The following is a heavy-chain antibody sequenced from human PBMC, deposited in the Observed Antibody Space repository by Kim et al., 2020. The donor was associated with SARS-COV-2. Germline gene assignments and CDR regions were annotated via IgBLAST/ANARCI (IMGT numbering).Heavy chain of an antibody. Sequence: SETLSLTCAVYGGSFSGYYWSWIRQPPGKGLEWIGEINHSGSTNYNPSLKSRVTISVDTSKNQFSLKLSSVTAADTAVYYCARERYGSGSYYIGNWGQGTLVTVSS. V-gene: IGHV4-34*01. D-gene: IGHD3-10*01. CDR1: GGSFSGYY. CDR2: INHSGST. J-gene: IGHJ4*02. CDR3: ARERYGSGSYYIGN.